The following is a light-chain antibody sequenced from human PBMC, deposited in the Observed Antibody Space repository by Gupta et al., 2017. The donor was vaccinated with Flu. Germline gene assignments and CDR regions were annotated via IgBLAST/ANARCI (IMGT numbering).Light chain of an antibody. J-gene: IGKJ4*01. CDR3: QQRSVWPPALT. V-gene: IGKV3-11*01. CDR2: YAS. CDR1: RSLGSS. Sequence: LAVSPGVWSNLPCWASRSLGSSFAWYQQKPGQAPRLLIYYASKKATGIQARFSGSGSGTDFTLTISSLEPEDFAVYYCQQRSVWPPALTFGGGTKVEI.